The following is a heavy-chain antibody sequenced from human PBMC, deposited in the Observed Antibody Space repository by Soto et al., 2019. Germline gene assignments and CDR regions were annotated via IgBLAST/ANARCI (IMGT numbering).Heavy chain of an antibody. CDR2: IFYSGST. CDR1: GGSISSGDYY. D-gene: IGHD3-3*01. V-gene: IGHV4-30-4*01. Sequence: QVQLQESGPGLVKPSQTLSLTCTVSGGSISSGDYYWSWIRQPPGKGLEWIGYIFYSGSTYYNPSRTGRVTTSVDTSKNQFSLKLTSVTAADTAVYYCARGRFLEWLLSGWFDPWGQGTLVTVSS. J-gene: IGHJ5*02. CDR3: ARGRFLEWLLSGWFDP.